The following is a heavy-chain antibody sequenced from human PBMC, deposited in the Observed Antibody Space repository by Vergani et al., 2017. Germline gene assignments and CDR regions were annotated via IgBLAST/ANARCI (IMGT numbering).Heavy chain of an antibody. Sequence: EVQLVESGGGLVQPGGSLRLSCAASGFTFSSYDMHWVRQATGKGLEWVSAIGTAGDTYYPGSVKGRFTISRENAKNSLYLQMNSLRAGDTAIYYCAKAGVGGWYMFQVAAFDIWGQGTMVTVSS. CDR3: AKAGVGGWYMFQVAAFDI. CDR2: IGTAGDT. V-gene: IGHV3-13*01. CDR1: GFTFSSYD. D-gene: IGHD6-19*01. J-gene: IGHJ3*02.